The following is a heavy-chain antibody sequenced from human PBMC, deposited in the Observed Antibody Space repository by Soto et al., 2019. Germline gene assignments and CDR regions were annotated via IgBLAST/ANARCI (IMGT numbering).Heavy chain of an antibody. Sequence: AASVKVSCKASGGTFSSYAISWVRQAPGQGLEWMGGIIPIFGTANYAQKFQGRVTITADESTSTAYMELSSLRSEDTAVYYCARRAVVSINHDAFDIWGQGTMVTVSS. CDR3: ARRAVVSINHDAFDI. CDR2: IIPIFGTA. V-gene: IGHV1-69*13. J-gene: IGHJ3*02. CDR1: GGTFSSYA. D-gene: IGHD2-15*01.